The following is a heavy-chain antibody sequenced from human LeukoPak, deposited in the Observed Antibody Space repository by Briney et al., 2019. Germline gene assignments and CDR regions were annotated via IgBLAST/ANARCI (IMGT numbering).Heavy chain of an antibody. CDR1: GGPISNSNYY. CDR3: ARGRFLEWFSSPDAFDI. Sequence: SETLSLTCTVSGGPISNSNYYWGWVRQPPGKGLEWIGSIYYPGGTYYNPSLKSRLTITLDTSKNQFSLKLRSVTAADTAVYCCARGRFLEWFSSPDAFDIWGQGTMVTVSS. D-gene: IGHD3-3*01. CDR2: IYYPGGT. J-gene: IGHJ3*02. V-gene: IGHV4-39*07.